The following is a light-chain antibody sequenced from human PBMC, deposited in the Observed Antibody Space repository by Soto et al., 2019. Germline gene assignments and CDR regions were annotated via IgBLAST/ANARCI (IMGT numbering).Light chain of an antibody. Sequence: QSVLTQPRSVSGSPGQSITLSCDGSTSDVGAYNLVSWYQQHPGEAPKLMIYDVIKRPSGVPYRFSGSKSGNTASLTISGLQADDEADYYCCSYAGNFIWLFGGGTKLTV. CDR3: CSYAGNFIWL. CDR1: TSDVGAYNL. V-gene: IGLV2-11*01. J-gene: IGLJ3*02. CDR2: DVI.